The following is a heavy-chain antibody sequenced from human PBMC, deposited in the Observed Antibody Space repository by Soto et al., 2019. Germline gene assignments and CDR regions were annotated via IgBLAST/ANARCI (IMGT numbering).Heavy chain of an antibody. CDR2: MYNTGST. V-gene: IGHV4-59*01. CDR1: SGSICGYT. D-gene: IGHD2-21*02. Sequence: SETLPSSYTWSSGSICGYTGTWIRPPPGKGLEWIGYMYNTGSTVYNPSFKSRVTISVDTSKNQFSLKLNSVTAADTAVSYCARDLWGYCGTDCYPLDVWGQGTTVT. J-gene: IGHJ6*02. CDR3: ARDLWGYCGTDCYPLDV.